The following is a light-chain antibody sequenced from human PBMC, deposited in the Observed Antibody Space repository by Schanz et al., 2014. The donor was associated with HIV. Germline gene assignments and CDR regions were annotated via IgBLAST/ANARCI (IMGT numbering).Light chain of an antibody. V-gene: IGLV2-14*01. J-gene: IGLJ2*01. CDR1: SSDVGGYNY. CDR3: SSYTSSSTLVV. CDR2: EVS. Sequence: QSVLTQPASVSGSPGQSITISCTGTSSDVGGYNYVSWYQQHPGKVPKLMIYEVSKRPPGISNRFSGSKSGNTASLAISGLQAEDEADYYCSSYTSSSTLVVFGGGTKLTVL.